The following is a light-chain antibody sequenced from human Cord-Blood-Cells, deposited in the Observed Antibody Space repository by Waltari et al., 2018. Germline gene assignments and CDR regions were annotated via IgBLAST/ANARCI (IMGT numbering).Light chain of an antibody. Sequence: DIQMTQSPSSLSASVGDRVPITCQSSQDISNYLNWYQQKPGKAPKLLIYDASNLETGVPSRFSGSESETDFTFTISSLQPEDIATYYCQQYDNLPLTFGGGTKVEIK. CDR1: QDISNY. CDR3: QQYDNLPLT. J-gene: IGKJ4*01. V-gene: IGKV1-33*01. CDR2: DAS.